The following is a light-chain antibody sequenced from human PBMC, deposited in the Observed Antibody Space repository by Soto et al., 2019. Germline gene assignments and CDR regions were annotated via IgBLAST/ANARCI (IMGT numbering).Light chain of an antibody. CDR3: ISSTTPTSLVV. Sequence: QSALTQPASVSGSPGQSITMSCTGTSSDIGDYNYVACYQQYPGKVPKLVIYDVSHRPSGVSNRFSGSKSGNTDSLTISGLQAEDEAYYYCISSTTPTSLVVFGGGTKLTVL. J-gene: IGLJ3*02. V-gene: IGLV2-14*01. CDR1: SSDIGDYNY. CDR2: DVS.